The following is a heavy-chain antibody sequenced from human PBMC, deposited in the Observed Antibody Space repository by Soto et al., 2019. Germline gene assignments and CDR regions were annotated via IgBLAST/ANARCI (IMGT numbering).Heavy chain of an antibody. J-gene: IGHJ3*02. CDR1: NTSISSSNW. CDR2: IDHTGRT. V-gene: IGHV4-4*02. Sequence: QVQLQESGPSLVKPSGTLSLTCVITNTSISSSNWWSWVRQAPGKGLEWIGEIDHTGRTNYTPSLQSRVTMSMLKSNTRFSMSLTSLAAADTAVYYCVRDEAQFYILTGSSLGRAFDIWGQGTMVTVSS. CDR3: VRDEAQFYILTGSSLGRAFDI. D-gene: IGHD3-9*01.